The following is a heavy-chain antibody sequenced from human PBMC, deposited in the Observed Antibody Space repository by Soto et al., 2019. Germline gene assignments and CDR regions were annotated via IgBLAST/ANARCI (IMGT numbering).Heavy chain of an antibody. CDR1: GGSFSTYY. CDR3: ARGAPGTRDFDF. V-gene: IGHV4-34*01. D-gene: IGHD1-1*01. CDR2: INHSGST. J-gene: IGHJ4*02. Sequence: SETLSLTCAVYGGSFSTYYWSWIRQPPGKGLEWIGEINHSGSTNYNPSLKSRVTISGDTSKNQLSLKVSSVTAADTAVYYCARGAPGTRDFDFWGQGTLVTVSS.